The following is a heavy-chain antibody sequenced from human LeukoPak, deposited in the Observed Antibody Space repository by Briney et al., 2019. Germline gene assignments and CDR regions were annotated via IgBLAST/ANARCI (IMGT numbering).Heavy chain of an antibody. CDR2: INTNTGNP. J-gene: IGHJ3*02. Sequence: ASVKASCKASGYTFTSYAMNWVRQAPGQGLEWIGWINTNTGNPTYAQGFTGRFVFSLDTSVSTAYLQISSLKAEDTAVYYCARVSRLWLGELLVAFDIWGQGTMVTVSS. CDR3: ARVSRLWLGELLVAFDI. D-gene: IGHD3-10*01. CDR1: GYTFTSYA. V-gene: IGHV7-4-1*02.